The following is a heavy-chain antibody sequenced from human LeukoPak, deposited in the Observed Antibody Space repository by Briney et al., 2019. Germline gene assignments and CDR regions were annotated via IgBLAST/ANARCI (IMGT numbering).Heavy chain of an antibody. CDR1: GGSISSSSYY. V-gene: IGHV4-61*01. CDR3: ARGRYDILTGYYFYFFDY. CDR2: IYYSGST. J-gene: IGHJ4*02. D-gene: IGHD3-9*01. Sequence: SETLSLTCTVSGGSISSSSYYWSWIRQPPGKGLEWIGYIYYSGSTNYNPSLKSRVTISVDTSKNQFSLRLSSVTAADTAVYYCARGRYDILTGYYFYFFDYWGQGTLVTVSS.